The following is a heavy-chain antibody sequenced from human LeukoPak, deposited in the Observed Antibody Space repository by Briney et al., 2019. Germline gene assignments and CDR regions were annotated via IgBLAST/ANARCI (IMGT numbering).Heavy chain of an antibody. Sequence: GASVKVSCKASGYTFTSYGISWARQAPGQGLEWMGWISGYSGNTNYAQKLQGRVTMTTDTSTSTAYMEVRSLRSDDTAVYYCARGYDSSGYYYYWGQGTLVTVSS. D-gene: IGHD3-22*01. CDR2: ISGYSGNT. J-gene: IGHJ4*02. CDR3: ARGYDSSGYYYY. CDR1: GYTFTSYG. V-gene: IGHV1-18*01.